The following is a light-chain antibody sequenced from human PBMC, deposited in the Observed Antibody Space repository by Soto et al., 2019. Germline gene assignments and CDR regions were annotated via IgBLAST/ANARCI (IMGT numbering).Light chain of an antibody. CDR3: RSHAGNKKFV. CDR2: AVN. V-gene: IGLV2-8*01. CDR1: SIDVGGYNY. J-gene: IGLJ1*01. Sequence: QSVLTQPPSASGSPGQSVTISCTGTSIDVGGYNYVSWYQQHPGKAPKLLTYAVNKRPSGVPDRFSGSKSGNTASLTVSGLQAEDEADYYCRSHAGNKKFVFXTGPKLTVL.